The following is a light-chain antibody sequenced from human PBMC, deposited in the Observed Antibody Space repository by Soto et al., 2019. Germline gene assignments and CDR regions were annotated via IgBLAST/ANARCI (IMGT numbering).Light chain of an antibody. CDR1: QSVDSK. J-gene: IGKJ1*01. V-gene: IGKV3-15*01. CDR3: QQYDVWRT. CDR2: GAS. Sequence: EIVMTQSPPTLSLSPGERATLSCRAGQSVDSKLAWYQQKPGQAPRLLIYGASTRATGIPDRFSGSGSGTEFTLSISSLQSEDFAVYYGQQYDVWRTFGQGTKVEMK.